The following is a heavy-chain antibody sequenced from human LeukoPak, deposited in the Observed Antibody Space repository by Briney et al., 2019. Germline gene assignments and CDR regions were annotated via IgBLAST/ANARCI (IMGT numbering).Heavy chain of an antibody. D-gene: IGHD6-25*01. V-gene: IGHV3-23*01. J-gene: IGHJ4*02. CDR1: GFSFTNYA. Sequence: GGSLRLSCAVSGFSFTNYAMKRVRQAPGKGLEWVSTISGPGDKTYYADSVKGRFTISRDNSKNTVSLQMNSLRAGDTAVYYCAREATSSSGWYIDSWGQGTLVAVSS. CDR2: ISGPGDKT. CDR3: AREATSSSGWYIDS.